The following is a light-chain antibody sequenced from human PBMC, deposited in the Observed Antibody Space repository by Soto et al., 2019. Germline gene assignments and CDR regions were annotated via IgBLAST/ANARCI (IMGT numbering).Light chain of an antibody. CDR1: SSDVGGYTY. Sequence: QSALTQPASVSGSPGQSITISCTGTSSDVGGYTYVSWYQQHPAKAPKLMIYEVSNWPSGVSNRFSGSKSGNTASLTISGLQAEDEADYYCSSYTSSRTPDVFGTGTKLTVL. J-gene: IGLJ1*01. CDR3: SSYTSSRTPDV. CDR2: EVS. V-gene: IGLV2-14*01.